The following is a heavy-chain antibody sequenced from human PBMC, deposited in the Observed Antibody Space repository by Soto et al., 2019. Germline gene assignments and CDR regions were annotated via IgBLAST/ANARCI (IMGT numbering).Heavy chain of an antibody. J-gene: IGHJ5*01. V-gene: IGHV1-69*04. D-gene: IGHD2-2*01. CDR1: GGTFSSYT. Sequence: ASVKVSCKASGGTFSSYTISWVRQAPGQGLEWMGRIIPILGIANYAQKFQGRVTITADKSTSTAYMELSSLRSEDTAVYYCARDPGGPHLGYCSSTSCLQFDSWGQGSLVTVSS. CDR3: ARDPGGPHLGYCSSTSCLQFDS. CDR2: IIPILGIA.